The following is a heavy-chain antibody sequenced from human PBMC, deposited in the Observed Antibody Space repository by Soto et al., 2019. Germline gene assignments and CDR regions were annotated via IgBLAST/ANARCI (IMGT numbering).Heavy chain of an antibody. CDR2: IYYSGST. CDR1: GGSVSSRSHF. J-gene: IGHJ5*02. Sequence: QVQLQESGPGLVKPSETLSVTCTVSGGSVSSRSHFWSWIRQPPGGGLQWIGYIYYSGSTNYNPSLKSRATLSVDTSRNQFSLRLTSVTAADTAVYYCARYDAESGSNMLDPWGHGTLVTVSS. D-gene: IGHD5-12*01. CDR3: ARYDAESGSNMLDP. V-gene: IGHV4-61*01.